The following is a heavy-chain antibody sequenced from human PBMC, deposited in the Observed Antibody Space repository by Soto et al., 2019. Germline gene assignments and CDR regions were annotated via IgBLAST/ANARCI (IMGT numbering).Heavy chain of an antibody. D-gene: IGHD1-7*01. CDR3: ARVPRTTASYGMDV. J-gene: IGHJ6*02. Sequence: QVQLVQSGAEVKKPGASVKVSCKASGYTFTSYAMHWVRQAPGQRLEWMGWINAGNGNTKYSQKFQGRVTITRDTSASTAYMELSSLRSEDTAVYYCARVPRTTASYGMDVWGQGTTVTVSS. V-gene: IGHV1-3*01. CDR2: INAGNGNT. CDR1: GYTFTSYA.